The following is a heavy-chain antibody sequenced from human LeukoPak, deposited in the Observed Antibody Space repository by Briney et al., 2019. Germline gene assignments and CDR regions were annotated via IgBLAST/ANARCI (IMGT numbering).Heavy chain of an antibody. CDR2: IRSKAYAGTT. J-gene: IGHJ6*04. CDR1: GFTFGDYA. CDR3: TRTGPVSYFHGMDV. V-gene: IGHV3-49*04. Sequence: GGSLRLSCTSSGFTFGDYALSWVRQAPGKGLEWVGFIRSKAYAGTTEYAASVKGRFTISRDDSKSIAYLQMNSVKTDDTAVYYCTRTGPVSYFHGMDVWGRGTTVTVSS.